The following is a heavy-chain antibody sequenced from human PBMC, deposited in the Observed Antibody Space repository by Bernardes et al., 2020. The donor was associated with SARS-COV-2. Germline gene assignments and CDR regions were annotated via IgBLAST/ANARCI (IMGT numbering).Heavy chain of an antibody. J-gene: IGHJ3*01. Sequence: VALRLSCAASGFTFEDYTMHWVRQVPGKGLEWVSLVSWDGSTTNYADSVKGRFIISRDSSRNTVHLQMDSLRKEDTALYYCARERQSLTVFGVGHDAFDFRGRGTMVTVSS. CDR3: ARERQSLTVFGVGHDAFDF. CDR2: VSWDGSTT. V-gene: IGHV3-43*01. D-gene: IGHD3-3*01. CDR1: GFTFEDYT.